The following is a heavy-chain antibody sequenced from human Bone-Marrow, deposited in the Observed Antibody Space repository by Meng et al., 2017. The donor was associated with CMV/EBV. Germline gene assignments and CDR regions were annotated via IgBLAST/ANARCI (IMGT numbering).Heavy chain of an antibody. J-gene: IGHJ4*02. CDR1: GYRFATYW. V-gene: IGHV5-51*01. CDR3: ARLEGVVVPAAIDY. Sequence: GESLKISCKASGYRFATYWIGWVRQMPGKGLEWMGIIFPGDYPGDSDTRYSPSFQGQVTISADKSISTAYLQWSSLKASDTAMYYCARLEGVVVPAAIDYWGQGTLVTVSS. CDR2: IFPGDYPGDSDT. D-gene: IGHD2-2*01.